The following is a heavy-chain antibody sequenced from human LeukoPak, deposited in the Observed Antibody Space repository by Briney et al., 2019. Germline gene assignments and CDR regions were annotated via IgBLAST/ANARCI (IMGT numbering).Heavy chain of an antibody. Sequence: SVKVSCKASGGTFSSYAISWVRQAPGQGLEWLGRIIPILGIANYAQKFQGRVTITADKSTSTAYMELSSLRSEDTAVYYCARISHDYGGNLAPDWGQGTLVTVSS. CDR3: ARISHDYGGNLAPD. V-gene: IGHV1-69*04. CDR2: IIPILGIA. CDR1: GGTFSSYA. D-gene: IGHD4-23*01. J-gene: IGHJ4*02.